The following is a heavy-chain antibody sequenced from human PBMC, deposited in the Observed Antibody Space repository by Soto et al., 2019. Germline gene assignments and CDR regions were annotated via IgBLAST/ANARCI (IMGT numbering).Heavy chain of an antibody. Sequence: GGSLRLSCVVSGFTFSNYGMHWVRQAPGKGLEWVADIWYDGSGQRYAGSVQGRFTISRDNSKNTLYLQINSLRVEDTAVYYCARDKGSDAPIDMWGQGTMVTVSS. CDR3: ARDKGSDAPIDM. CDR1: GFTFSNYG. D-gene: IGHD3-10*01. V-gene: IGHV3-33*01. CDR2: IWYDGSGQ. J-gene: IGHJ3*02.